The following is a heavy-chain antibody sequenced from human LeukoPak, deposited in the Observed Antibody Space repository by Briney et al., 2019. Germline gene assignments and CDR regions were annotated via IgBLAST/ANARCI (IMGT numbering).Heavy chain of an antibody. J-gene: IGHJ4*02. D-gene: IGHD3-10*01. CDR3: ARDSDYHASGHDY. V-gene: IGHV4-4*07. CDR1: GDPISSYY. CDR2: LHSSGTA. Sequence: PSETLSLTCTVSGDPISSYYWSWIRQSAGRGLEWIGRLHSSGTANYNPYLESRVTMSVDTSKNQFSLMLSSVTAADTAIYYCARDSDYHASGHDYWGQGTLVTVSS.